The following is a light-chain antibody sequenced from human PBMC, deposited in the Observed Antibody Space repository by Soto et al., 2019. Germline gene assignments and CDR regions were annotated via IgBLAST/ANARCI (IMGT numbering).Light chain of an antibody. CDR2: DVS. CDR3: SSYTSSSTLVV. J-gene: IGLJ2*01. CDR1: SSGVGGYNY. Sequence: QSALTQPASVSGSPGQSITISCTGTSSGVGGYNYVSWYQQHPGKAPKLMIYDVSNRPSRVSNRFSGSKSGNTASLTISGLQAEDEADYYCSSYTSSSTLVVFGGGTQLTVL. V-gene: IGLV2-14*01.